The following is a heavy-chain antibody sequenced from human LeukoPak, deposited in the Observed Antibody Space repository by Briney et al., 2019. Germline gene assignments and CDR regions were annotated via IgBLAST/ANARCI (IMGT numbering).Heavy chain of an antibody. CDR2: ISAYNGNT. Sequence: GASVKVSCKASGYTFTSYGISWVRQAPGQGLEWMGWISAYNGNTNYAQKLQGRVTMTTDTSTSTAYMELRSLRSDDTAVYYCAKLRTSSGWSKGAFDIWGQGTMVTVSS. V-gene: IGHV1-18*01. CDR1: GYTFTSYG. CDR3: AKLRTSSGWSKGAFDI. J-gene: IGHJ3*02. D-gene: IGHD6-19*01.